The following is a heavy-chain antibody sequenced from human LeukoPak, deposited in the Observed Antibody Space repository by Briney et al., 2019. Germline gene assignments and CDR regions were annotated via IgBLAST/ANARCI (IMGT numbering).Heavy chain of an antibody. CDR1: GGPISSGGYY. V-gene: IGHV4-31*03. D-gene: IGHD2-2*02. J-gene: IGHJ6*04. CDR3: ARDRGYCSSTSCYSLGYYYYGMDV. CDR2: IYYSGST. Sequence: SETLSLTCTVSGGPISSGGYYWSWIRQHPGKGLEWIGYIYYSGSTYYNPSLKSRVTISVDTSKNQFSLKLSSVTAADTAVYYCARDRGYCSSTSCYSLGYYYYGMDVWGKGTTVTVSP.